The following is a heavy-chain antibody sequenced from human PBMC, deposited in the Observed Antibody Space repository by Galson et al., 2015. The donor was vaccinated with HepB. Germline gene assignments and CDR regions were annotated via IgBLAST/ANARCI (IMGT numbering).Heavy chain of an antibody. Sequence: SLRLSCAVSGFTVSSNYMTWVRQAPGKGLEWVSVIYSGGTTYYADSVKGRFIISRDNSKNTLYLQMNSLRAEGTAVYYCARGIAAAGTRYYYHYCMDVWGQGTTVTVPS. J-gene: IGHJ6*02. CDR3: ARGIAAAGTRYYYHYCMDV. D-gene: IGHD6-13*01. CDR2: IYSGGTT. CDR1: GFTVSSNY. V-gene: IGHV3-66*01.